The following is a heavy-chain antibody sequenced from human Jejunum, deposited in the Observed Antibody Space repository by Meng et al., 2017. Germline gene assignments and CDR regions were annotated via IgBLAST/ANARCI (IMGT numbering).Heavy chain of an antibody. J-gene: IGHJ4*02. CDR1: GYTFTGQY. CDR2: VNPSNGDT. V-gene: IGHV1-2*02. Sequence: QELLVQAGAEVQQPGALVKASCKASGYTFTGQYIHWVRQAPGEGLDWMGWVNPSNGDTKYAQKFQGRVAMTTDTSINTVYMELNSLTSDDTALYYCTRSHYFDYWGQGTLVTVSS. CDR3: TRSHYFDY.